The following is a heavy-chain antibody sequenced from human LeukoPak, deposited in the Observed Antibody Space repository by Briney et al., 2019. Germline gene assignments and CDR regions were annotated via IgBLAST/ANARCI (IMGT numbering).Heavy chain of an antibody. V-gene: IGHV5-51*01. Sequence: GESLQISCKGSGYSFTSYWIGWVRQLPGKGLEWMGIIYPGDSDTRYSPSFQGQVTISADKSISTAYLQWSSLKASDTAMYYCARIPGDGGNLWYFDYWGQGTLVTVSS. CDR3: ARIPGDGGNLWYFDY. J-gene: IGHJ4*02. CDR2: IYPGDSDT. D-gene: IGHD4-23*01. CDR1: GYSFTSYW.